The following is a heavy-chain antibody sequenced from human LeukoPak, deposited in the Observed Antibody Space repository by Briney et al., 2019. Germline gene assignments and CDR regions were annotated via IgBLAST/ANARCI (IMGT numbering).Heavy chain of an antibody. CDR3: AKDLVGATSDY. J-gene: IGHJ4*02. V-gene: IGHV3-23*01. Sequence: GGSLRLSCVGSGFVFDDHAMHWVRQAPGKGLEWVSAISGSGGSTYYADSVKGRFTISRDNSKNTLYLQMNSLRAEDTAVYYCAKDLVGATSDYWGQGTLVTVSS. CDR2: ISGSGGST. D-gene: IGHD1-26*01. CDR1: GFVFDDHA.